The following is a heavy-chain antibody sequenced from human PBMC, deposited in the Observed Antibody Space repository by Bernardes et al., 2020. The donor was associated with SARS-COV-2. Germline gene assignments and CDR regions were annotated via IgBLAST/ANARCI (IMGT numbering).Heavy chain of an antibody. CDR1: GFTFRSHA. J-gene: IGHJ4*02. V-gene: IGHV3-64D*06. CDR2: ISSDGSNT. D-gene: IGHD6-19*01. Sequence: GGSLRLSCAAFGFTFRSHAMQWVRQAPGKGPVYVSGISSDGSNTYYVDSVKGRFTISRDNPKNTLYLEMSSLRVEDTAVYYCVNSFSQAVTGTFTWGQGTLVTVSS. CDR3: VNSFSQAVTGTFT.